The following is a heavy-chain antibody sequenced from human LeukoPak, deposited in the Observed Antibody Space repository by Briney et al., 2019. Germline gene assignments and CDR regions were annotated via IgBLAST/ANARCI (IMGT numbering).Heavy chain of an antibody. CDR2: IWYDGSNK. V-gene: IGHV3-33*06. CDR1: GFTFSSYG. D-gene: IGHD4-23*01. Sequence: PGRSLRLSCAASGFTFSSYGMHWVRQAPGKGLEWVAVIWYDGSNKYYADSVKGRFTISRDNSKNTLYLQMNSLRAEDTAVYYCAKEIRWQNWFDPWGQGTLVTVSS. J-gene: IGHJ5*02. CDR3: AKEIRWQNWFDP.